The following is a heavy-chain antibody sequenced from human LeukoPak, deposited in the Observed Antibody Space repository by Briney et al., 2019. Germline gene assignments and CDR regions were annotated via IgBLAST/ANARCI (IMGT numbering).Heavy chain of an antibody. CDR3: GRGGIAAAASGIDY. V-gene: IGHV4-39*07. CDR2: IYYSGNT. CDR1: GGSISRSSYY. J-gene: IGHJ4*02. D-gene: IGHD6-13*01. Sequence: SETLSLTCTVSGGSISRSSYYWGWVRQPPGKGLEWIGSIYYSGNTYYNPSLKSRVTISVDRSKNQFSLNLSSVTAADTAVYYCGRGGIAAAASGIDYWGQGTLVAVSS.